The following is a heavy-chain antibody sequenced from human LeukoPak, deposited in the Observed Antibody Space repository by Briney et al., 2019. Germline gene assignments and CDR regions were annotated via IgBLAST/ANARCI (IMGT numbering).Heavy chain of an antibody. D-gene: IGHD6-19*01. CDR1: GYTFTGYY. CDR2: SNPNSGGA. CDR3: AREKVAGNDWFDP. V-gene: IGHV1-2*02. J-gene: IGHJ5*02. Sequence: GSVKVSCKSSGYTFTGYYMHWVRHAPGQGLEGMGWSNPNSGGANCAQKFQRRVVMSKETSISTAYMELSRLRSDDTAVYYCAREKVAGNDWFDPWGQGTLVTVSS.